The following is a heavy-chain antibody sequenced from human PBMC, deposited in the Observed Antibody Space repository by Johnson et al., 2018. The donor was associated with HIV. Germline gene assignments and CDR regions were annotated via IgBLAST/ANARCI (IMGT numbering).Heavy chain of an antibody. D-gene: IGHD3-10*01. CDR2: IYSGGST. CDR1: GFTVSSNY. CDR3: ARGGFGELLQDDAFDI. Sequence: VQLVESGGGLVQPGGSLRLSCAASGFTVSSNYMSWVRQAPGKGLEWVSVIYSGGSTYYADSVKGRFTLSRDNSKNTLYLQMNSLRAEDTAVYYCARGGFGELLQDDAFDIWGQGTMVTVSS. J-gene: IGHJ3*02. V-gene: IGHV3-66*01.